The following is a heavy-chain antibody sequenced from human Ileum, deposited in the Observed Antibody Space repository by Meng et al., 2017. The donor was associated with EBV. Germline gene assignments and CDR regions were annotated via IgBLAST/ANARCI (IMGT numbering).Heavy chain of an antibody. Sequence: VKLQGAGLRLVKPSGTLTLTCAVSGGSITNNNWSWVRQPPGQGLEWIGEISQSGSTYYNPSLKSRVTISGDKSKNNFSLRLSSVTAADTAVYYCAKRTGDRGDYFDYWGQGALVTVSS. V-gene: IGHV4-4*02. D-gene: IGHD7-27*01. CDR2: ISQSGST. CDR1: GGSITNNNW. J-gene: IGHJ4*02. CDR3: AKRTGDRGDYFDY.